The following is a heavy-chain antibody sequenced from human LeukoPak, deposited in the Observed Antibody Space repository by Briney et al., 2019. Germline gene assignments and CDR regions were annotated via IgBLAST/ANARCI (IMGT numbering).Heavy chain of an antibody. Sequence: GGTLRLSCAASGFTFSSLGMTWVRQAPGKGLEWVSSISGSSSYIYDADSVKGRFTISRDNAKNSLYLQMNSLRAEDTAVYYCARRATTERGHSYGLDYWGQGTLVTVSS. V-gene: IGHV3-21*01. D-gene: IGHD5-18*01. CDR1: GFTFSSLG. J-gene: IGHJ4*02. CDR3: ARRATTERGHSYGLDY. CDR2: ISGSSSYI.